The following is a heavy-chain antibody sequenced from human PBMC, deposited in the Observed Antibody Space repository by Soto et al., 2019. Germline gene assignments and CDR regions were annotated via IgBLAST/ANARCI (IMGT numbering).Heavy chain of an antibody. V-gene: IGHV3-21*01. CDR2: ISSCSRYM. CDR1: GFSFSGYR. Sequence: GGSLSLSCAGSGFSFSGYRMHRVRQAPGKGLEWVSSISSCSRYMYYADSVKGRFTVSRDNAKTTLFLQMNSPSDYYTGAYFCVRDGAADSSSSLGFDLWGQGTLVTVSS. CDR3: VRDGAADSSSSLGFDL. D-gene: IGHD6-13*01. J-gene: IGHJ5*02.